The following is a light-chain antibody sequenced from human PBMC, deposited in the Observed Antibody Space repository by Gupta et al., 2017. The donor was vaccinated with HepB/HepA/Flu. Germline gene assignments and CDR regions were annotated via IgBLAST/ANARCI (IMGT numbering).Light chain of an antibody. CDR2: DVS. V-gene: IGLV2-14*03. CDR3: RSFKYTPTLVV. Sequence: QSALTQPASVSAPPGQSITISCTATSNDFGDFNYVSWYQQHPGKAPKLFISDVSNRPSGVPNRFSGSKSGTTASLNISGLQAEDEADYSCRSFKYTPTLVVFEGGTSFTVL. J-gene: IGLJ2*01. CDR1: SNDFGDFNY.